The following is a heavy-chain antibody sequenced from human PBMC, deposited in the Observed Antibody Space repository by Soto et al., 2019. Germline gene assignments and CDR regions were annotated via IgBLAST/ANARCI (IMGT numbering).Heavy chain of an antibody. CDR3: ARDSSGYPLFDY. V-gene: IGHV1-18*01. CDR1: GYTFTSYG. CDR2: ISAYNGNT. D-gene: IGHD3-22*01. J-gene: IGHJ4*02. Sequence: ASVKVSCKASGYTFTSYGISWVRQAPGQGLEWMGWISAYNGNTNYAQRLQGRVTMTTDTSTSTAYMELRSLRSDDTAVYYCARDSSGYPLFDYWGQGTLVTVSS.